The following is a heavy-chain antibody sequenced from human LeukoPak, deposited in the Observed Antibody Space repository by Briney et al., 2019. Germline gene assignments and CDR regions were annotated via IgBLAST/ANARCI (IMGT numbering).Heavy chain of an antibody. CDR2: IIGSGRTT. V-gene: IGHV3-23*01. CDR3: AKKEGDTYFSWYMDV. CDR1: GFTFRSFA. Sequence: PGGSLRLSCAASGFTFRSFAMSWVRRAPGKGLEWVSGIIGSGRTTFYADSAKGRFTISRDNSKNTLYLQMNSLRAEDTAIYYCAKKEGDTYFSWYMDVWGKGTTVTVSS. J-gene: IGHJ6*03. D-gene: IGHD2-21*01.